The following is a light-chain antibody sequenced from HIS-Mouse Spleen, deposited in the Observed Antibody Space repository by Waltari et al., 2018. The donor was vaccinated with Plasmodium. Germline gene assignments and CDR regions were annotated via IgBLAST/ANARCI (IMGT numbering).Light chain of an antibody. CDR2: GAS. CDR3: QQYNNWSFT. V-gene: IGKV3-15*01. Sequence: EIVMTQSPATLSVSPRERATPSCSASQSVSSNLAWYQQKPGQAPRLLIYGASTRATGIPARFSGSGSGTEFTLTISSLQSEDFAVYYCQQYNNWSFTFGPGTKVDIK. CDR1: QSVSSN. J-gene: IGKJ3*01.